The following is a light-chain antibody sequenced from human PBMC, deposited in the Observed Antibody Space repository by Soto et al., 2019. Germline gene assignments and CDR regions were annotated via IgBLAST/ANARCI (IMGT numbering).Light chain of an antibody. V-gene: IGLV2-14*01. CDR3: SSFASSSTVI. CDR2: GVT. Sequence: QSVLTQPASVSGSPGQSITISCTGTISDVGSYHYVSWYQQHTGKAPQLIIYGVTIRPSGVSSRFSGSKSGNTASLTISGLQAEDEADYYCSSFASSSTVIFGGGTKLTVL. CDR1: ISDVGSYHY. J-gene: IGLJ2*01.